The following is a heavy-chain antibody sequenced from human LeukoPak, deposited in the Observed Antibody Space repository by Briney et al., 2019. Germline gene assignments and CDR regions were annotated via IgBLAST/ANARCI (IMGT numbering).Heavy chain of an antibody. J-gene: IGHJ4*02. Sequence: GGSLRLSCAASGFTFDDYGMHWVRQAPGKGLEWVSGISWNSGSIGYADSVKGRFTISRDNAKNSLYLQMNSLRAEDTALYYCAKDLTGRWGQGTLVTVSS. CDR2: ISWNSGSI. CDR3: AKDLTGR. D-gene: IGHD3-16*01. V-gene: IGHV3-9*01. CDR1: GFTFDDYG.